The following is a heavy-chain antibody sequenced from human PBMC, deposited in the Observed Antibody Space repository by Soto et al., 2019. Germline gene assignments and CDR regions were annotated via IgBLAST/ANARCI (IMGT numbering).Heavy chain of an antibody. J-gene: IGHJ4*02. D-gene: IGHD3-3*01. CDR1: GFSLTTSGVG. V-gene: IGHV2-5*02. Sequence: QITLNESGPTQVKPRQTLTLTCTFSGFSLTTSGVGVGWIRQSPGKAPEWLALIYWDDDKRYSPSLKSRLTITKDTSKNQVVLTMADLDPADTATYYCANRVLRTVFGLVTTTAIYFDFWGQGPPVAVSS. CDR3: ANRVLRTVFGLVTTTAIYFDF. CDR2: IYWDDDK.